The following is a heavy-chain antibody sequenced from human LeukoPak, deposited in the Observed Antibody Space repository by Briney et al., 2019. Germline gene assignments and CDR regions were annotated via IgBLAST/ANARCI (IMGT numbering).Heavy chain of an antibody. D-gene: IGHD2-2*01. CDR2: IYYSGST. V-gene: IGHV4-59*05. J-gene: IGHJ4*02. Sequence: KASETLSLTCTVSGGSISSHYWSWIRQPPGKGLEWIGSIYYSGSTYYNPSLKSRVTISVDTSKNQFSLKLSSVTAADTAVYYCARLRAVFCSSTSCYVGLYYFDYWGQGTLVTVSS. CDR1: GGSISSHY. CDR3: ARLRAVFCSSTSCYVGLYYFDY.